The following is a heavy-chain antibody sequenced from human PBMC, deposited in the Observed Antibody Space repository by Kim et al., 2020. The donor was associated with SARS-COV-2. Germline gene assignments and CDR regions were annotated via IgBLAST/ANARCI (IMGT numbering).Heavy chain of an antibody. CDR2: IYYSGST. V-gene: IGHV4-39*01. Sequence: SETLSLTCTVSGGSISSSSYYWGWIRQPPGKGLEWIGSIYYSGSTYYNPSLKSRVTISVDTSKNQFSLKLSSVTAADTAVYYCARQRGVGIFGVARRNNWFDPWGQGTLVTVSS. J-gene: IGHJ5*02. D-gene: IGHD3-3*01. CDR1: GGSISSSSYY. CDR3: ARQRGVGIFGVARRNNWFDP.